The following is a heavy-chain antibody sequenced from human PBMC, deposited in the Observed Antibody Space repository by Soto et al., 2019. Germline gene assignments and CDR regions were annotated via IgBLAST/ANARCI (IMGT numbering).Heavy chain of an antibody. Sequence: PGGSLRLSCTASGFTFSSRAMNWVRQFPGRGLEWVSYISSSSSNIAYADAVKGRFTVSRDNAKNSLYLQMNTLRDEDTVVYYCASDRSLGSNWYYYLESWGQGTLVTVSS. CDR1: GFTFSSRA. V-gene: IGHV3-48*02. D-gene: IGHD1-20*01. CDR3: ASDRSLGSNWYYYLES. J-gene: IGHJ4*02. CDR2: ISSSSSNI.